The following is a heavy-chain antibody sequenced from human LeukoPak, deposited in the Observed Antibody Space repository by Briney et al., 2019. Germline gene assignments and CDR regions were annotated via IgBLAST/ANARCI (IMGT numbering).Heavy chain of an antibody. CDR1: GYTFTSYD. V-gene: IGHV1-8*01. D-gene: IGHD4-17*01. CDR3: ARARAFYGDYPYYFDY. CDR2: VNPNSGNT. Sequence: ASVKVSCMASGYTFTSYDINWVRQATGQGPEWMGWVNPNSGNTGYAQKFQGRITMTRTTSISTAYMEVSSLRSEDTAVYYCARARAFYGDYPYYFDYWGQGTLVTVSS. J-gene: IGHJ4*02.